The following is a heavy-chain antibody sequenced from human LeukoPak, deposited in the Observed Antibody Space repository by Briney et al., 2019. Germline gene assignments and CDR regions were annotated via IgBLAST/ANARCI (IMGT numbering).Heavy chain of an antibody. CDR1: GYTFIDYY. V-gene: IGHV1-2*02. D-gene: IGHD1-26*01. CDR3: VRGVGSPNWFDA. CDR2: INPDNGGP. Sequence: ASVKVSCKASGYTFIDYYIHWGRQAPGQGLEWGAWINPDNGGPEYAQNFQDRVTVTRDTSINTVYLELSRLTSDDTAVYYCVRGVGSPNWFDAWGQGTRVSVPS. J-gene: IGHJ5*02.